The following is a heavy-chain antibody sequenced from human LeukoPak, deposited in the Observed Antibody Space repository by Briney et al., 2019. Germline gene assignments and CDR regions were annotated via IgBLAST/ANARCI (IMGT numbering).Heavy chain of an antibody. J-gene: IGHJ5*02. V-gene: IGHV4-59*01. CDR2: IYYSGST. D-gene: IGHD3-9*01. CDR3: ARVSDYDILTGYLESWFDP. CDR1: GGSISSYY. Sequence: SETLSLTCTVSGGSISSYYWSWIRQPPGKGLEWIGYIYYSGSTNYNPSLKSRVTISVDTSKNQFSLKLSSVTAADTAVYYCARVSDYDILTGYLESWFDPWGQGTLVTVSS.